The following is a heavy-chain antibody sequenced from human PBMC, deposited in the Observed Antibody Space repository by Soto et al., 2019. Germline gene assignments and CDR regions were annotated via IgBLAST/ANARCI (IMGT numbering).Heavy chain of an antibody. CDR2: ISSSSSTI. CDR3: ARGSSYLYPDY. D-gene: IGHD2-21*01. V-gene: IGHV3-48*01. J-gene: IGHJ4*02. CDR1: GFTFSSYS. Sequence: LRLSCAASGFTFSSYSMNLVRQAPGKGLEWVSYISSSSSTIYYADSVKGRFTISRDNAKNSLYLQMNSLRAEDTAVYYCARGSSYLYPDYWGQGTLVTVSS.